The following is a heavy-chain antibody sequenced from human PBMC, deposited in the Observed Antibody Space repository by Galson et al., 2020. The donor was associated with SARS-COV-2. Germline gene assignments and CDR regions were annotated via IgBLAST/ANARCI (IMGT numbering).Heavy chain of an antibody. J-gene: IGHJ5*02. CDR1: GGSITSGTYS. V-gene: IGHV4-30-2*01. Sequence: SETLSLTCAVSGGSITSGTYSWGWIRQPPGKGLEWIGDMHHGGSTYYNPSLNSLVTISVDRSKNQFSLRLSYVTAADTAVYYCARAGGWSNYDSGSGNWFDPWGQGALVTVSS. CDR2: MHHGGST. D-gene: IGHD3-10*01. CDR3: ARAGGWSNYDSGSGNWFDP.